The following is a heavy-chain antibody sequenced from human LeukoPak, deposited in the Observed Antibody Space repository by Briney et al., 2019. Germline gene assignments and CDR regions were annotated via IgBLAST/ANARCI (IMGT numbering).Heavy chain of an antibody. V-gene: IGHV3-30*18. CDR1: GFTFSNFW. J-gene: IGHJ4*02. D-gene: IGHD6-13*01. CDR3: AKSGTRSSWSPRVKTYLDY. CDR2: ISYDGSNK. Sequence: GGSLRLSCAASGFTFSNFWMSWVRQAPGKGLEWVAVISYDGSNKYYADSVKGRFTISRDNSKNTLYLQMNSLRAEDTAVYYCAKSGTRSSWSPRVKTYLDYRGQGTLVTVSS.